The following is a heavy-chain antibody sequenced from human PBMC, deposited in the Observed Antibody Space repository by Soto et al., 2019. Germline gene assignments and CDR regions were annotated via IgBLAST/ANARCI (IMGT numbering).Heavy chain of an antibody. CDR2: IYPGDSDT. V-gene: IGHV5-51*01. Sequence: VEALNVCGKGSGYRFICDCVGSVRQMPGKGLEWMGIIYPGDSDTRYSPSFQGQVTISADKSISTAYLQWSSLKASDTAMYYCARRNGYCSSTSCQYYFDYWGQGTLVTVSS. J-gene: IGHJ4*02. D-gene: IGHD2-2*03. CDR3: ARRNGYCSSTSCQYYFDY. CDR1: GYRFICDC.